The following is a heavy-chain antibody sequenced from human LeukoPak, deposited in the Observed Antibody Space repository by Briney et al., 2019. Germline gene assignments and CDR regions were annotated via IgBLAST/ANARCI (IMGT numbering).Heavy chain of an antibody. CDR1: GFTFSDYY. CDR3: ARVAYGYSVDY. Sequence: SGGSLRLSCAASGFTFSDYYMSWIRQAPGKGLEWVSYISSSSSYTNYADSVKGRFTISRDNAKNSLYLQTNSLRAEDAAVYYCARVAYGYSVDYWGQGTLVTVSS. V-gene: IGHV3-11*06. D-gene: IGHD5-18*01. CDR2: ISSSSSYT. J-gene: IGHJ4*02.